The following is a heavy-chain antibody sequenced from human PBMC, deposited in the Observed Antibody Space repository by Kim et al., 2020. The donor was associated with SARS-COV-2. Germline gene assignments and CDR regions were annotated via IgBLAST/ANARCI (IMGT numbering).Heavy chain of an antibody. J-gene: IGHJ4*02. D-gene: IGHD5-18*01. CDR3: ARQGIYSYAKDY. V-gene: IGHV5-51*01. Sequence: RYSPSFQGQVTISADKSISTAYLQWSSLKASDTAMYYCARQGIYSYAKDYWGQGTLVTVSS.